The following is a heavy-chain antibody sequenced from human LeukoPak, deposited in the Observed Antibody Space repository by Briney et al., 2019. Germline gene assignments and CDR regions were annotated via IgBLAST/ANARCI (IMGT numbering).Heavy chain of an antibody. J-gene: IGHJ4*02. Sequence: SETLSLTGAVSDYSISSGFYWGWIRQPPGKGLEWIGSISHSGSTYYNPSLKSRVTISVDTSNNQFSLNLWSVTAADTAVYYCARDLSGGTHDYWGQGTLVTVSS. D-gene: IGHD1-26*01. CDR3: ARDLSGGTHDY. CDR1: DYSISSGFY. CDR2: ISHSGST. V-gene: IGHV4-38-2*02.